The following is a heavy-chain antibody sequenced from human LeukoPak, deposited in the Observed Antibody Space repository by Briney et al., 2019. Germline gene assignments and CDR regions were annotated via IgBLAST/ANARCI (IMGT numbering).Heavy chain of an antibody. CDR2: IYPADSDT. Sequence: GESLKISCKGFGYRFSSNWIGWVRQVPGKGLEWMGIIYPADSDTRYSPSVQGRVTISVDKSISTAYLEWSTLKASDTAMYYCARQKGQWLDLDYWGQGTLVTVSS. CDR1: GYRFSSNW. V-gene: IGHV5-51*01. J-gene: IGHJ4*02. D-gene: IGHD6-19*01. CDR3: ARQKGQWLDLDY.